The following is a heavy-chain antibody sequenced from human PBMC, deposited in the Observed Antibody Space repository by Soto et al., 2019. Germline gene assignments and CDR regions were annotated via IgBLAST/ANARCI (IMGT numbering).Heavy chain of an antibody. CDR3: ARDRYSSSWSSLLYGMDV. J-gene: IGHJ6*02. V-gene: IGHV4-34*01. CDR2: INHSGST. D-gene: IGHD6-13*01. CDR1: GGSFSGYY. Sequence: PSETLSLTCAVYGGSFSGYYWSWIRQPPGKGLEWIGEINHSGSTNYNPSLKSRVTISVDTSKNQFSLKLSSVTAADTAVYYCARDRYSSSWSSLLYGMDVWGQGTKVTVSS.